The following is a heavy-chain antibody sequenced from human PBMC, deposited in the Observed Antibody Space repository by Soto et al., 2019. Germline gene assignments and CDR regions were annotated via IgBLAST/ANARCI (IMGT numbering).Heavy chain of an antibody. CDR3: ARGPVAGRDY. V-gene: IGHV4-34*01. Sequence: SETLSLTCAVYGGSFSGYYWSWIRQPPGKGLEWIGEINHSGSTNYNPSLKSRVTISVDTSKNQFSLKLGSVTAADTAVYYCARGPVAGRDYWGQGTLVTVSS. D-gene: IGHD6-19*01. CDR1: GGSFSGYY. J-gene: IGHJ4*02. CDR2: INHSGST.